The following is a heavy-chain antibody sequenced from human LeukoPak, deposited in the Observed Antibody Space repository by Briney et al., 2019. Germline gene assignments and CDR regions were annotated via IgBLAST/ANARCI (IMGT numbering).Heavy chain of an antibody. Sequence: ASVKVSCKASGYTFTSYYMHWVRQAPGQGLEWMGIINPSGGSTSYAQKFQGRVAMTRDTSTSTVYMELSSLRSEDTAVYYCARDLGYCTNGVCHTRFDYWGQGTLVAVSS. D-gene: IGHD2-8*01. CDR1: GYTFTSYY. V-gene: IGHV1-46*01. CDR3: ARDLGYCTNGVCHTRFDY. CDR2: INPSGGST. J-gene: IGHJ4*02.